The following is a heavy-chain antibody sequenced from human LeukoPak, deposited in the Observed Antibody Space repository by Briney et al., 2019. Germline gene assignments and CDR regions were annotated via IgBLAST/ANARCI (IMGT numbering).Heavy chain of an antibody. V-gene: IGHV3-30*02. J-gene: IGHJ3*02. CDR1: GFTFSSYG. D-gene: IGHD6-19*01. Sequence: PGGSLRLSCAASGFTFSSYGMHWVRQAPGKGPEWVAFIRYDGSNKYYADSVKGRFTISRDNSKNTLYLQMNSPRAEDTAVYYCAKDRIAVAGGEAFDIWGQGTMVTVSS. CDR3: AKDRIAVAGGEAFDI. CDR2: IRYDGSNK.